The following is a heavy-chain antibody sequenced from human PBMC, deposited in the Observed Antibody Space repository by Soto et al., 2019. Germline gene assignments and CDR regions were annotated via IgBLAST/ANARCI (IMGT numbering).Heavy chain of an antibody. J-gene: IGHJ2*01. Sequence: GGSLRLSCEVSGFTFSTYGMHWVRQAPGKGLEWVAVIWYDGSNKYYADSVKGRFTISRDNSKNTLYLQMNSLGAEDTAVYYCARIPQIAVAGTRFGYFDLWGRGTLVTVSS. D-gene: IGHD6-19*01. CDR1: GFTFSTYG. CDR2: IWYDGSNK. V-gene: IGHV3-33*08. CDR3: ARIPQIAVAGTRFGYFDL.